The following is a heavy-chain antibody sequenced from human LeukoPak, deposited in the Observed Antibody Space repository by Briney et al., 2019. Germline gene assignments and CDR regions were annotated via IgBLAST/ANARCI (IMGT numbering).Heavy chain of an antibody. V-gene: IGHV1-69*04. Sequence: RASVKVSCKASGGTFSSYAISWVRQAPGQGLEWMGRIIPILGIANYAQKFQGRVTMTRDTSTSTVYMELSSLRSEDTAVYYCARDLHCSSTSCYTTDSPEYFQHWGQGTLVTVSS. CDR1: GGTFSSYA. J-gene: IGHJ1*01. CDR2: IIPILGIA. CDR3: ARDLHCSSTSCYTTDSPEYFQH. D-gene: IGHD2-2*02.